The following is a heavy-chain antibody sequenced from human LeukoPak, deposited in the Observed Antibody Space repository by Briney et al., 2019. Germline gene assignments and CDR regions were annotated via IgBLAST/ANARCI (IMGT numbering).Heavy chain of an antibody. D-gene: IGHD3-22*01. CDR2: IYHTGST. V-gene: IGHV4-38-2*02. J-gene: IGHJ5*02. CDR1: GYSISSGYY. CDR3: ARDRDSSGYYFGRRYNWFDP. Sequence: PSETLSLTCTVSGYSISSGYYWGWIRQPPGKGLEWIVNIYHTGSTYYNPSLKSRVTISVDTSKNQFSLKLSSVTAADTAVYYCARDRDSSGYYFGRRYNWFDPWGQGTLVTVSS.